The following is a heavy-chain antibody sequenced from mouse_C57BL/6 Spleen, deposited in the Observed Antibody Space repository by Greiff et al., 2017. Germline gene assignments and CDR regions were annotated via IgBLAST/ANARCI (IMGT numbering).Heavy chain of an antibody. V-gene: IGHV1-9*01. Sequence: QVQLQQSGAELMKPGASVKLSCKATGYTFTGYWLEWVKQRPGHGLEWIGEILPGSGSTNYNEKFKGKATFPADTSSNTAFMQLSSLTTEDSVIYYCARSYSNYPAWFAYWGQGTLVTVSA. D-gene: IGHD2-5*01. CDR2: ILPGSGST. CDR1: GYTFTGYW. CDR3: ARSYSNYPAWFAY. J-gene: IGHJ3*01.